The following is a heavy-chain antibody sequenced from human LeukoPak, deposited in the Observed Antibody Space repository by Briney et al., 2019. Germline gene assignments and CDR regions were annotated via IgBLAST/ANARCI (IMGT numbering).Heavy chain of an antibody. J-gene: IGHJ6*02. CDR3: ASGEDIAAAGKGDLYYYYGMDV. D-gene: IGHD6-13*01. Sequence: ASVKVSCKASGGTFSSYAISWVRQAPGQGLEWMGRIIPILGIANYAQKFQGRVTITADKSTSTAYMELSSLRSEDTAVYYCASGEDIAAAGKGDLYYYYGMDVWGQGTLVTVSS. CDR2: IIPILGIA. CDR1: GGTFSSYA. V-gene: IGHV1-69*04.